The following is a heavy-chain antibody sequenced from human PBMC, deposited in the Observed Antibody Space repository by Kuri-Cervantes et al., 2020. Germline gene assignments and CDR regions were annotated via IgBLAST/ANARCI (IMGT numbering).Heavy chain of an antibody. D-gene: IGHD2/OR15-2a*01. Sequence: WVRQAPGKGLEWIGSIYYSGTTYYNPSLKSRLTISEDTPKNQFSLRLSSVTAADTAVYYCARHKNIYLNGLDVWGQGATVTVSS. J-gene: IGHJ6*02. CDR3: ARHKNIYLNGLDV. CDR2: IYYSGTT. V-gene: IGHV4-39*01.